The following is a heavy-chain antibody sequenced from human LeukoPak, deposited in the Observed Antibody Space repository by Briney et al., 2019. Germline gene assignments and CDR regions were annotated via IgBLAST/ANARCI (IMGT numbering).Heavy chain of an antibody. J-gene: IGHJ4*02. CDR1: GFTFSNYG. V-gene: IGHV3-30*02. CDR2: IRYDGSNK. Sequence: GGSLRLSCGASGFTFSNYGMHWVRQAPGKGLEWVAFIRYDGSNKYYADSVKGRFTISRDNSKNRLYLQMNSLRAEDTAVYYCATGEGDCSITCADYWGQGTLVTVSS. CDR3: ATGEGDCSITCADY. D-gene: IGHD2-2*01.